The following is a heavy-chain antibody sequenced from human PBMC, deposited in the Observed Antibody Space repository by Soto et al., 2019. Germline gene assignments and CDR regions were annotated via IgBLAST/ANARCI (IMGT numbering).Heavy chain of an antibody. J-gene: IGHJ3*02. Sequence: QVHLVQSGAEVKKPGSSVKVSCKAPGGTFSNHAINWVRQAPGQGLEWMGRIIPIFSTTKYAQKFQGRAPMTADESTITAYLELSSLKQDDTAVYDCAREVAADGTFREDVFDIWGQGTLVTVSS. D-gene: IGHD6-13*01. CDR1: GGTFSNHA. CDR2: IIPIFSTT. V-gene: IGHV1-69*12. CDR3: AREVAADGTFREDVFDI.